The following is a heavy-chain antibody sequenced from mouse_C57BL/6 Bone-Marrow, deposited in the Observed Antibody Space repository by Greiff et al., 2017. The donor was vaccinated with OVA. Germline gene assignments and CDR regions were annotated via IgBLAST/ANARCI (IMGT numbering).Heavy chain of an antibody. V-gene: IGHV5-17*01. Sequence: EVQLVESGGGLVKPGGSLKLSCAASGFTFSDYGMHWVRQAPEKGLEWVAYISSGSSTIYYADTVKGRFTISRDNAKNTLFLQMTSLRSEDTAMYYCARRDRNTMTMVKDYWGQGTTLTVSS. CDR1: GFTFSDYG. CDR2: ISSGSSTI. D-gene: IGHD2-2*01. CDR3: ARRDRNTMTMVKDY. J-gene: IGHJ2*01.